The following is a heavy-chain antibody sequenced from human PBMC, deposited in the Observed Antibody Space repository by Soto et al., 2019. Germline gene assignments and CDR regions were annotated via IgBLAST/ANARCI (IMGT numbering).Heavy chain of an antibody. Sequence: ASVKVSCKASGITFSTYSIHWVRQAPGQRLEWMGWINAGNGNTRYSQKFQGRVTLTRDTSASTAYMDLSSLRSEDTAIYYCARAISGYVTWGQGTLVTVSS. J-gene: IGHJ5*02. V-gene: IGHV1-3*01. CDR3: ARAISGYVT. CDR2: INAGNGNT. CDR1: GITFSTYS. D-gene: IGHD5-12*01.